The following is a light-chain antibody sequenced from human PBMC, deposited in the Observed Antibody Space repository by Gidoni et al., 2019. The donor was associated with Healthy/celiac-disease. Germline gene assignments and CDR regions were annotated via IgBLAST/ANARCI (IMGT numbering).Light chain of an antibody. CDR2: KAS. J-gene: IGKJ1*01. CDR3: QQYKSYWT. Sequence: RVTITCRASQSISSWLAWYQQKPGKAPELLIYKASSLQSGVPSRFSGSGSGTEFTLTISSLQPDDFATYYCQQYKSYWTFGQGTKVEIK. CDR1: QSISSW. V-gene: IGKV1-5*03.